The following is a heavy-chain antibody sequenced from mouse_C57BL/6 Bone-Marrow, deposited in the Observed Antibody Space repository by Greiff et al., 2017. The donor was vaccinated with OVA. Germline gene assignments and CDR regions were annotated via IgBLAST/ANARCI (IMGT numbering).Heavy chain of an antibody. CDR3: ARGLYDDYESFDY. CDR2: IDPSDSYT. V-gene: IGHV1-69*01. D-gene: IGHD2-4*01. Sequence: QVQLQQPGAELVMPGASVKLSCKASGYTFTSYWMHWVKQRPGQGLEWIGEIDPSDSYTNYNQKFKGKSTLTVDKSSSTAYMQLSSLTSEDSAVYYCARGLYDDYESFDYWGQGTTLTVSS. CDR1: GYTFTSYW. J-gene: IGHJ2*01.